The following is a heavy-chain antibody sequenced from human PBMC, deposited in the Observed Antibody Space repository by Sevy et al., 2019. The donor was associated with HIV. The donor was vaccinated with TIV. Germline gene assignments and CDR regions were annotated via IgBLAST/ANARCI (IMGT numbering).Heavy chain of an antibody. J-gene: IGHJ4*02. CDR2: ISSSGCTI. D-gene: IGHD6-13*01. Sequence: GGSLRLSCAASGFTFSSYEMNWVRQAPGKGLEWVSYISSSGCTIYYADSVKGRFTISRDNAKNSLYLQMNSLRAEDTAVYYCARESGIVDYWGQGTLVTISS. CDR1: GFTFSSYE. CDR3: ARESGIVDY. V-gene: IGHV3-48*03.